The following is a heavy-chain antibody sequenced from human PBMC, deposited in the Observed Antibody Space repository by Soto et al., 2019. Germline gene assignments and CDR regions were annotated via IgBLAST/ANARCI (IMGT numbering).Heavy chain of an antibody. V-gene: IGHV4-61*01. Sequence: PSETLSLTCTVSGGSVSSNNYYWSWMRQPPAKGLEWIGYISYSGSTNYNPSLKSRVTISVDTSKNQISLKLTSVTAADTAVYYCARDSCSGGSCYSDYWGQGTLVT. CDR2: ISYSGST. J-gene: IGHJ4*02. CDR3: ARDSCSGGSCYSDY. CDR1: GGSVSSNNYY. D-gene: IGHD2-15*01.